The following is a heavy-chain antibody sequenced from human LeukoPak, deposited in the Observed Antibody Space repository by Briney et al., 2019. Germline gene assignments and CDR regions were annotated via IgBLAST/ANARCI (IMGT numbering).Heavy chain of an antibody. CDR1: GGSISSYY. J-gene: IGHJ4*02. CDR3: ARLGTYDFWSGYHDY. CDR2: IYYSGST. D-gene: IGHD3-3*01. V-gene: IGHV4-59*08. Sequence: SETLSLTCTVSGGSISSYYWSWIRQPPGKGLEWTGYIYYSGSTNYNPSLKSRVTISVDTSKNQFSLKLSSVTAADTAVYYCARLGTYDFWSGYHDYWGQGTLVTVSS.